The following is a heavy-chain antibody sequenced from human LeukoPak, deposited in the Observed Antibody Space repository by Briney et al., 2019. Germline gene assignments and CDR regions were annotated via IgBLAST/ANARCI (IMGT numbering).Heavy chain of an antibody. CDR3: AREPQMGYYDSSGTFDY. V-gene: IGHV3-23*01. Sequence: SGGSLRLSCAASGFTFSSYAMSWVRQAPGKGLEWVSAISGSGGSTYYADSVKGRFTISRDNSKNTLYLQMNSLRAEDTAVYYCAREPQMGYYDSSGTFDYWGQGTLVTVSS. D-gene: IGHD3-22*01. CDR1: GFTFSSYA. CDR2: ISGSGGST. J-gene: IGHJ4*02.